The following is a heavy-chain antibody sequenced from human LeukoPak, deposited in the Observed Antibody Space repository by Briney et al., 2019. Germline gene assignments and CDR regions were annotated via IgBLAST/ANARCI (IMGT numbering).Heavy chain of an antibody. D-gene: IGHD2-15*01. J-gene: IGHJ4*02. Sequence: SETLSLTCGVSGGSITSRDCWSWVRQPPGKGLEWIGEICLDGRIHYTPSLKSRISISIDRSKDQFSLNLISAAAADTAIYFCASQGGLRNDFWGQGTLVTVSS. CDR3: ASQGGLRNDF. CDR2: ICLDGRI. V-gene: IGHV4-4*02. CDR1: GGSITSRDC.